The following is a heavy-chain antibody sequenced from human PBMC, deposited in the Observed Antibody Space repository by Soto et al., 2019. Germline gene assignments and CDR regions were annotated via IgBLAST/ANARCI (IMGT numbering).Heavy chain of an antibody. J-gene: IGHJ4*02. D-gene: IGHD2-21*01. CDR1: GIPFRDYN. CDR2: ISPKSTYR. V-gene: IGHV3-11*06. Sequence: GGSLGLCCASCGIPFRDYNMSCIRQAPGKGLEWLSHISPKSTYRNYADSVKGRFTISRDNTKSSLFLQMNSLGVEDTAVYYCTRGGGGGLFEHWGQGVLVTVSS. CDR3: TRGGGGGLFEH.